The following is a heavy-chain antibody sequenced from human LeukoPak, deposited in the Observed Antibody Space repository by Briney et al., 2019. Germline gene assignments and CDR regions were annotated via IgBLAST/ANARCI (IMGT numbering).Heavy chain of an antibody. V-gene: IGHV4-38-2*02. CDR2: IYHSGST. J-gene: IGHJ4*02. CDR1: GYSISSGYY. Sequence: PSETLSLTCTVSGYSISSGYYWGWIRQPPGKGLEWIGSIYHSGSTYYNPSLKSRVTISVDTSKNQFSLKLSSVTAADTAVYYCARDPGGLSNIDYWGQGTLVTVSS. CDR3: ARDPGGLSNIDY. D-gene: IGHD3-16*01.